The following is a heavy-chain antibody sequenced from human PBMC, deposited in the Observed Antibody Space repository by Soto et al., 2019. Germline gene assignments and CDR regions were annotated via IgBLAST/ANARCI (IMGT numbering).Heavy chain of an antibody. Sequence: GGSLRLSCAASGFTFSSYAMHWVRQAPGQGLEWVAVISYDGSNKYYADSVKGRFTISRDNSKNTLYLQMNSLRAEDTAVYYCARAKSRVVGGYYYYYYGMDVWGQGTTVTVSS. V-gene: IGHV3-30-3*01. CDR2: ISYDGSNK. CDR3: ARAKSRVVGGYYYYYYGMDV. CDR1: GFTFSSYA. D-gene: IGHD3-16*01. J-gene: IGHJ6*02.